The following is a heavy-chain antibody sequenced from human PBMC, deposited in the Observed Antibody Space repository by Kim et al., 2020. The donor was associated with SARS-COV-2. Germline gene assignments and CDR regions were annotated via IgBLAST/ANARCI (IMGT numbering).Heavy chain of an antibody. CDR1: GFTFSAHD. Sequence: GGYLRLSCAASGFTFSAHDMDWVRQAPRKGLEWVARIRNKASSHTTEYAASVRGRFIVSRDDSTNSLYLQMDGLKTEDTAVYYCARVLPSLYWGQGTLVTVSS. CDR3: ARVLPSLY. J-gene: IGHJ4*02. CDR2: IRNKASSHTT. V-gene: IGHV3-72*01.